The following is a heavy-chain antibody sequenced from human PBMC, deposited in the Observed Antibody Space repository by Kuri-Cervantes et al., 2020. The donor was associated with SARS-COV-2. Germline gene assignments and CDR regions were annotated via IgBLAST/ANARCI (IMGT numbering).Heavy chain of an antibody. Sequence: GGSLRLSCTASGFTFSSYAMHWVRQAPGKGLEWVSVISYDGSNKYYSDSVKCRFTISRDNSKNMLYLQMNSLRAEDTAVYYCARSILTIFEAMDVWGKGTTVTVSS. CDR2: ISYDGSNK. V-gene: IGHV3-30-3*01. D-gene: IGHD3-3*01. CDR3: ARSILTIFEAMDV. J-gene: IGHJ6*03. CDR1: GFTFSSYA.